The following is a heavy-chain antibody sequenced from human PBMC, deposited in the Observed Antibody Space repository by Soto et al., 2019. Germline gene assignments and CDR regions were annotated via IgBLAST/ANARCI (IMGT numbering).Heavy chain of an antibody. Sequence: GGSLRLSCAASGFTFSSYWMSWVRQAPGKGLEWVANIKQDGSEKYYVDSVKGRFTISRDNAKNSLYLQMNSLRAEDTAVYYCARFYYDSSGYLPSPYYYYYGMDVLGQGTTVTVSS. CDR2: IKQDGSEK. CDR3: ARFYYDSSGYLPSPYYYYYGMDV. CDR1: GFTFSSYW. J-gene: IGHJ6*02. D-gene: IGHD3-22*01. V-gene: IGHV3-7*04.